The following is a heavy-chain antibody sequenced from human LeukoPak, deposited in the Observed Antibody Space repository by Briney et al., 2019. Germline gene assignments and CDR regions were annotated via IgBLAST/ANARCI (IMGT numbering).Heavy chain of an antibody. J-gene: IGHJ3*02. CDR2: IYYSGST. D-gene: IGHD2-2*02. Sequence: SETLSLTCTVSGGSISSYYWSWIRQPPGKGLEWIGYIYYSGSTNYNPSLKSRVTISVDTSKNQFSLKLSSVTAADTAVYYCARGGYCSSTRCYSDAFDIWGQGTMVTVSS. CDR3: ARGGYCSSTRCYSDAFDI. CDR1: GGSISSYY. V-gene: IGHV4-59*01.